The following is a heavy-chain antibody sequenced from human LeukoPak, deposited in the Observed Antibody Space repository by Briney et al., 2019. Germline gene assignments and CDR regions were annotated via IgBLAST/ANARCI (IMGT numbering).Heavy chain of an antibody. V-gene: IGHV1-18*01. J-gene: IGHJ4*02. CDR2: ISAYHGNT. CDR1: GYTFTSYG. D-gene: IGHD3-9*01. Sequence: GASVKVSCKASGYTFTSYGISWVRQAPGQGPEWMGWISAYHGNTNYPPKLQGRVTMTTDTSTSTAYMELRSLRSDDTAVYYCARGYYDTLTGYSAPVDYWGQGTLVTVSS. CDR3: ARGYYDTLTGYSAPVDY.